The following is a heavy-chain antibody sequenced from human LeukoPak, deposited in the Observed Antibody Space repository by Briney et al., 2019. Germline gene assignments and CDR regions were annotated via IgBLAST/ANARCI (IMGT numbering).Heavy chain of an antibody. CDR2: INPDSSST. Sequence: ASVKASCKASGYTFRNYFIHWVRQAPGQGLEWMGIINPDSSSTNYAQRFRGRVSMTRDTSTSTVYMELSSLTSEDTAVYYCARGVAPMQMAVMGGLDNWGQGTLVTVSS. J-gene: IGHJ4*02. CDR1: GYTFRNYF. CDR3: ARGVAPMQMAVMGGLDN. D-gene: IGHD2-2*01. V-gene: IGHV1-46*01.